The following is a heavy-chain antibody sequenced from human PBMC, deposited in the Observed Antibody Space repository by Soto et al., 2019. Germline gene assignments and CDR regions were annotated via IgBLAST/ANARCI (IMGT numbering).Heavy chain of an antibody. CDR1: GFSIRDYW. CDR3: ARGKDGRWAGTYYFDMDV. V-gene: IGHV3-7*01. CDR2: IKQDGSEK. Sequence: EEQLVESGGGLVQPGGSLRLSCAASGFSIRDYWMTWVRQAPGKGLDWVANIKQDGSEKFYVDSLKGRFTISRDNAKNSVYLLMNSLRADDTAVYYCARGKDGRWAGTYYFDMDVWGKGTTVTLSS. D-gene: IGHD1-1*01. J-gene: IGHJ6*03.